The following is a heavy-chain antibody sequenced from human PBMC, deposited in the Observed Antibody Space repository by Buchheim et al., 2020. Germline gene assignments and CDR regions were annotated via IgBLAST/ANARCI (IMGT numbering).Heavy chain of an antibody. CDR1: GGSISSSNW. CDR3: AGVVWVISANSFYYYMDV. Sequence: VQLQESGPGLVKPSGTLSLTCAVAGGSISSSNWWSWVRQSPGKGLEWIGQVYHSGSTNYNPPLKSRVTLSVDESKNHFSLKLTSVTAADTAVYYCAGVVWVISANSFYYYMDVWGKGTT. J-gene: IGHJ6*03. CDR2: VYHSGST. D-gene: IGHD1-26*01. V-gene: IGHV4-4*02.